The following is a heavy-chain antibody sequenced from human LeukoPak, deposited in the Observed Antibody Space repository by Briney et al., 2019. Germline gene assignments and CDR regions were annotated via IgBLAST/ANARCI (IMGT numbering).Heavy chain of an antibody. CDR2: ISIDGSDK. CDR1: GFTFSSYG. CDR3: ARDRHGSAVYNFDY. J-gene: IGHJ4*02. Sequence: GGSLRLSCAASGFTFSSYGMHWVRQAPGKGLEWVAVISIDGSDKHYAESVQGRFTISRDNSKNTLYPQMNSLRAEDAAVYFCARDRHGSAVYNFDYWGQGTLVAVSS. V-gene: IGHV3-30*19. D-gene: IGHD5/OR15-5a*01.